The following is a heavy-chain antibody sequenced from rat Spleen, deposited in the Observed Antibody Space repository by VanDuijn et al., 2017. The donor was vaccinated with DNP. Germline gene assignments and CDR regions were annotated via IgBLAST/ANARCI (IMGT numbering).Heavy chain of an antibody. D-gene: IGHD1-11*01. CDR2: ISTGGGNT. J-gene: IGHJ2*01. Sequence: EVQLVESGGGLVQPGRSLKLSCAASGFTFSSFPMAWVRQAPTKGLEWVASISTGGGNTFYPDSVKGRFVISRDNAENTVYLQMNSLRSEDTATYYCVKDLRGGSAVDYWGPGIMVTVSS. CDR1: GFTFSSFP. CDR3: VKDLRGGSAVDY. V-gene: IGHV5S13*01.